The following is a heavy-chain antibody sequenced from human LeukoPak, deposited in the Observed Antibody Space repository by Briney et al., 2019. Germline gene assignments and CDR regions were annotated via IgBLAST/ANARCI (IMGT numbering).Heavy chain of an antibody. J-gene: IGHJ4*02. D-gene: IGHD3-22*01. Sequence: GGSLRLSCAASGFTFSSYAMSWVRQAPGKGLEWVSAISGSGGSTYYADSVKGRFTIPRDNSKNTLYLQMNSLRAEDTAVYYCAGAPYYYDSSGYDHWGQGTLVTVSS. V-gene: IGHV3-23*01. CDR1: GFTFSSYA. CDR3: AGAPYYYDSSGYDH. CDR2: ISGSGGST.